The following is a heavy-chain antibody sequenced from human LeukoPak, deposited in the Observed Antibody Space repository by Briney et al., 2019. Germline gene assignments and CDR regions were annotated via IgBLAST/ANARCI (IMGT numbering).Heavy chain of an antibody. D-gene: IGHD1-26*01. V-gene: IGHV1-2*02. CDR3: ARDRDWESGAFDI. CDR2: NNPNSGGI. CDR1: GNPFTGFY. J-gene: IGHJ3*02. Sequence: GASVKVSCKASGNPFTGFYMHWGRQAPGQGLEGMGGNNPNSGGINYAQKFQGRVTMTRDTSISTAYMELSRLRSDDTAVYYCARDRDWESGAFDIWGQGTMVTVSS.